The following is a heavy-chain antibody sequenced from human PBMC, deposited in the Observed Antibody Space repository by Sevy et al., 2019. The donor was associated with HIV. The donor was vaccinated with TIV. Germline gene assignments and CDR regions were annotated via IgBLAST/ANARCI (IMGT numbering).Heavy chain of an antibody. CDR2: ISYDGSNK. CDR3: AKDHRFLEWLLYEGGSYYYYGMDV. J-gene: IGHJ6*02. D-gene: IGHD3-3*01. V-gene: IGHV3-30*18. Sequence: GGSLRLSCAASGFTFSSYGMHWVRQAPGKGLEWVAVISYDGSNKYYADSVKGRFTISRDNSKNTLYLQMNSLRAEDTAVYYCAKDHRFLEWLLYEGGSYYYYGMDVWGQGTTVTASS. CDR1: GFTFSSYG.